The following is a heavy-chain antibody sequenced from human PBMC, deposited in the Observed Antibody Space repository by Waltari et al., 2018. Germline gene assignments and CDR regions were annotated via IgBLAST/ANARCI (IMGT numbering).Heavy chain of an antibody. V-gene: IGHV2-5*02. Sequence: QITLKESGPTLVKPTQTLTLTCTFSGFSLSTSGVGVGWIRQPPGKALEWLALIYWDDDKRYSPSLKSRLTITKDTAKNQVVLTMTNMDPVDTATYYCAHSPNCSGGSCYLYYYYGMDVWGQGTTVTVSS. CDR3: AHSPNCSGGSCYLYYYYGMDV. CDR1: GFSLSTSGVG. D-gene: IGHD2-15*01. CDR2: IYWDDDK. J-gene: IGHJ6*02.